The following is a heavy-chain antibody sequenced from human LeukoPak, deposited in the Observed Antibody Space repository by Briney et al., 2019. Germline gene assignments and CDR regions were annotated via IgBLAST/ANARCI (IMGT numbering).Heavy chain of an antibody. CDR1: GYTISNGYY. V-gene: IGHV4-38-2*02. CDR2: IYYNART. Sequence: SETLSLTCTVSGYTISNGYYWDWIRQSPGKGLEWIGGIYYNARTYYNPSLKSRVNISPDTSKNQFSLKLSSVTAADTAVYYCARARRDVAEAMDWGQGTLVTVSS. CDR3: ARARRDVAEAMD. D-gene: IGHD1-14*01. J-gene: IGHJ4*02.